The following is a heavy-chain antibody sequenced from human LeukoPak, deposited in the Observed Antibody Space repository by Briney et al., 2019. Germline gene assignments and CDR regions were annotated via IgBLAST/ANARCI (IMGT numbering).Heavy chain of an antibody. CDR1: GFTFSTYA. J-gene: IGHJ4*02. Sequence: GGSLRLSCAASGFTFSTYAMSWVRQAPGKGLEWVSAVRGSGSDTYYVDSVKGRFTISRDNSKNTLHLQMNSLRAEDTAIYYCAKTSRVNSAYDSPFGYWGQGTLVTVSS. V-gene: IGHV3-23*01. CDR2: VRGSGSDT. CDR3: AKTSRVNSAYDSPFGY. D-gene: IGHD5-12*01.